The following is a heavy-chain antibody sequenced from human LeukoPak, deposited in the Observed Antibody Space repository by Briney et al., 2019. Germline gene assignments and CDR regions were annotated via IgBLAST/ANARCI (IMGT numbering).Heavy chain of an antibody. D-gene: IGHD3-3*01. J-gene: IGHJ6*02. V-gene: IGHV4-34*01. CDR1: GGSFSGYY. CDR2: INHSGST. Sequence: SETLSLTCAVYGGSFSGYYWSWIRQPPGKGLEWIGEINHSGSTNYNPSLKSRVTISVDTSKNQFSLKLSSVTAADTAVYYCARASFWSGYYNPYYYYGMDVWGRGTRLSV. CDR3: ARASFWSGYYNPYYYYGMDV.